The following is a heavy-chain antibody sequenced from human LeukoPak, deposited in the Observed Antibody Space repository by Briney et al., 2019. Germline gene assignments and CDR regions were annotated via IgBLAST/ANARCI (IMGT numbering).Heavy chain of an antibody. CDR3: TRDGTASPGPRCCFDF. J-gene: IGHJ4*02. V-gene: IGHV3-33*08. Sequence: GTSLSLSCGASGLTYNQFGTHCLRQAPGKGLEWVAGTWHDASNKYYGESVKGRFTITRDISKNTVDLQMNSLRAENTAIYCYTRDGTASPGPRCCFDFWGQGTLVTVSS. CDR1: GLTYNQFG. D-gene: IGHD2-8*01. CDR2: TWHDASNK.